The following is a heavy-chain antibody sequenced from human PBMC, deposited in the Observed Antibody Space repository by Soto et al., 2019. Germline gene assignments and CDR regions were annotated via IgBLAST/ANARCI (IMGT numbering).Heavy chain of an antibody. CDR1: GFTVSFCA. Sequence: EVQLLESGGGLVQPGGSLRLSCAASGFTVSFCAMSWVRQAPGKGLEWVSSIRGSGGDTYFADSVRGRFTISRDNSKNTLYLQMNSLRVEDTAVYYCLKAHSDSYYYFDYWGQGTLVTVSS. CDR2: IRGSGGDT. V-gene: IGHV3-23*01. J-gene: IGHJ4*02. D-gene: IGHD3-22*01. CDR3: LKAHSDSYYYFDY.